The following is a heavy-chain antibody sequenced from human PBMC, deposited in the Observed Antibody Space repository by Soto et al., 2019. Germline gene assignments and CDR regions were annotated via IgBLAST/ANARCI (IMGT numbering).Heavy chain of an antibody. CDR3: ANMHYGDYGTGGCDI. D-gene: IGHD4-17*01. V-gene: IGHV3-7*01. J-gene: IGHJ3*02. CDR2: IKQDGSEN. CDR1: GFTFRSYR. Sequence: EVQLVESGGGLVQPGGSLRLSCAASGFTFRSYRMSWVRQTPGKGLEWVANIKQDGSENYYVDSVNGRFTISSDNAENALYLQMKRLRVDDTAVYYFANMHYGDYGTGGCDIWGQGTMVTVSS.